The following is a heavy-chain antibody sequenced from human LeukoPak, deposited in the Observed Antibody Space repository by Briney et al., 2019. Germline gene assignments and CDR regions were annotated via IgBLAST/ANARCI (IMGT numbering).Heavy chain of an antibody. Sequence: PGGSMRLSCAASGFTVSSNYMSWVRQAPGRGLEWVSTITGSGTNTDYADSVKGRFTISRDNSKNTLYLQMNSLRGDDTAVYYCAKGGSPVFYGSGRFDYWGQGTLVTVSS. D-gene: IGHD3-10*01. J-gene: IGHJ4*02. CDR2: ITGSGTNT. CDR1: GFTVSSNY. V-gene: IGHV3-23*01. CDR3: AKGGSPVFYGSGRFDY.